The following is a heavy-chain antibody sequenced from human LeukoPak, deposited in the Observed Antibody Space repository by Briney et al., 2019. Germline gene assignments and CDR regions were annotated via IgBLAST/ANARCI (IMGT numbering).Heavy chain of an antibody. CDR2: ISGSGGST. CDR1: GFTFSSYA. V-gene: IGHV3-23*01. D-gene: IGHD3-16*02. CDR3: AKGGYDYVWGSYPLVPSDY. Sequence: GGSLRLSCAASGFTFSSYAMSWVRQAPGKGLEWVSAISGSGGSTYYADSVKGRFTISRDNSKNTLYLQMNSLSAEDTAVYYCAKGGYDYVWGSYPLVPSDYWGQGTLVTVSS. J-gene: IGHJ4*02.